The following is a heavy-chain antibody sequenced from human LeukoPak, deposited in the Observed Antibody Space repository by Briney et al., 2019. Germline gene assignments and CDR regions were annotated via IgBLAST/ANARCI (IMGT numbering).Heavy chain of an antibody. V-gene: IGHV3-43*01. J-gene: IGHJ5*02. Sequence: GGSPRLSCSASGFTLEDYTMHWGRQAPGKGLEWGSVINWNGRSNTYADSVEGRFTISRENDINSLYLQMNSLTKEDNGFYFCVKDIGMVVGTVFHAWGQGTLVTVFS. CDR2: INWNGRSN. CDR3: VKDIGMVVGTVFHA. D-gene: IGHD3/OR15-3a*01. CDR1: GFTLEDYT.